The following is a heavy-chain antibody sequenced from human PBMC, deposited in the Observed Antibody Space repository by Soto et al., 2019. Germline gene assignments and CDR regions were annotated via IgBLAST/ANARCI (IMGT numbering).Heavy chain of an antibody. CDR1: GYTFNNYD. V-gene: IGHV1-8*01. J-gene: IGHJ4*02. CDR3: SRGRGWRDY. Sequence: QVQLVQSGAEVKKPGSSVKVSCTASGYTFNNYDIIWVRQAPGQGLEWMGWMDPHSGNTDDAQKFQGRVTITKYTTISTSYLEKSSLSSGDTAVYYCSRGRGWRDYWGQRTLGTVSS. CDR2: MDPHSGNT. D-gene: IGHD6-19*01.